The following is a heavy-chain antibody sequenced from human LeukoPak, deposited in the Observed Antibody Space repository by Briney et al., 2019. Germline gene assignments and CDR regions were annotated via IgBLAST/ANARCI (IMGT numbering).Heavy chain of an antibody. Sequence: GGSLRLSCAASGFTFSSDSMNWVRQAPGKGLEWVSSISSSSSYIYYADSVKGRFTISRDKSKNTLYLQMNSLRAEDTAVYYCAKDVYSSASYYYNDGMDVWGQGTTVTVSS. D-gene: IGHD5-18*01. CDR2: ISSSSSYI. V-gene: IGHV3-21*04. CDR3: AKDVYSSASYYYNDGMDV. CDR1: GFTFSSDS. J-gene: IGHJ6*02.